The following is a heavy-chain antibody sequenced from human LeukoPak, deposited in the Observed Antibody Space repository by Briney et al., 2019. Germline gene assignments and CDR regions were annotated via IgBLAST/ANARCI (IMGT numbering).Heavy chain of an antibody. D-gene: IGHD3-3*01. CDR1: GGSFSGYY. CDR3: ARGRITIFGVVMRGLFDY. J-gene: IGHJ4*02. CDR2: INHSGST. V-gene: IGHV4-34*01. Sequence: SETLSLTCAVYGGSFSGYYWSWIRQPPGKGLEWIGEINHSGSTNYNPYLKSRVTISVDTSKNQFSLKLSSVTAADTAVYYCARGRITIFGVVMRGLFDYWGQGTLVTVSS.